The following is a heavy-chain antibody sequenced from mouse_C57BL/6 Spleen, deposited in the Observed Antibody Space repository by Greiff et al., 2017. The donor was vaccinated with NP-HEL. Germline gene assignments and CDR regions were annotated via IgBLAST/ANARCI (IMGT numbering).Heavy chain of an antibody. J-gene: IGHJ2*01. D-gene: IGHD4-1*01. V-gene: IGHV1-54*01. CDR2: INPGSGGT. CDR1: GYAFTNYL. Sequence: VKLMESGAELVRPGTSVKVSCKASGYAFTNYLIEWVKQRPGQGLEWIGVINPGSGGTNYNEKFKGKATLTADKSSSTAYMQLSSLTSEDSAVYFCARSGRYFDYWGQGTTLTVSS. CDR3: ARSGRYFDY.